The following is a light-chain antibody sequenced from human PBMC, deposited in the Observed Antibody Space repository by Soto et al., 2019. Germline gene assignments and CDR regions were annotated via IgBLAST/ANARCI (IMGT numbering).Light chain of an antibody. V-gene: IGKV3-20*01. CDR3: QQYGSSGT. J-gene: IGKJ1*01. CDR2: RVS. Sequence: EIVLTQSPGTLSLFAGEGATLSCRASQSVSNRYFAWYQQQPGQAPRLLIYRVSSRATGIPDRLSGSGSGTDFTLTISRMEPEDFAVYYCQQYGSSGTFGQGTKVDIK. CDR1: QSVSNRY.